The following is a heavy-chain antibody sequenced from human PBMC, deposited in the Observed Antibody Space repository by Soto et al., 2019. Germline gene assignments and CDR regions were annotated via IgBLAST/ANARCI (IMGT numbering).Heavy chain of an antibody. V-gene: IGHV1-18*01. D-gene: IGHD3-22*01. Sequence: QVQLVQSGAEVKKPGASVKVSCKASGYTFTSYGCSWVRQAPGQGREWYGCISGPNGKTDYTQTFQGRVTMTTDTSTSTAYMELRSLRTDDTAGYYCAGDRYDTTYYYYVGADYWGQGTLVTVSS. CDR3: AGDRYDTTYYYYVGADY. J-gene: IGHJ4*02. CDR2: ISGPNGKT. CDR1: GYTFTSYG.